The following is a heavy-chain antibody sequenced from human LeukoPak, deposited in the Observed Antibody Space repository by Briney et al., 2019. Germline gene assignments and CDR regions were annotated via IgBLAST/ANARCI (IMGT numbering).Heavy chain of an antibody. V-gene: IGHV3-69-1*02. Sequence: GGSLRLSCTASGFTFSDYEMNCVRQTPGKGLEWVSYISSSDTIYYADSVKGRFTISRDNAKNSLYLQMNSLRPEDTGVYYCARVALHYKRNYGTDYWGQGPLVTVSS. CDR3: ARVALHYKRNYGTDY. J-gene: IGHJ4*02. D-gene: IGHD1-7*01. CDR1: GFTFSDYE. CDR2: ISSSDTI.